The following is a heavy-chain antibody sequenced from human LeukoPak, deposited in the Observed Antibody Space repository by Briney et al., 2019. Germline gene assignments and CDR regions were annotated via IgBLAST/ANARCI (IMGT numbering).Heavy chain of an antibody. D-gene: IGHD6-13*01. Sequence: PSQTLSLTCTVSGGSVSSGGYYWSWIRQHPGKGLEWIGYIYQTGSTYYNPSLKIRVTIAIDTSKNQFSLKLTSVTAADTAVYYWARHHRMAPAGLLPDHYYYYSGMDVWGQRTTVTVSS. CDR1: GGSVSSGGYY. CDR2: IYQTGST. J-gene: IGHJ6*02. V-gene: IGHV4-31*03. CDR3: ARHHRMAPAGLLPDHYYYYSGMDV.